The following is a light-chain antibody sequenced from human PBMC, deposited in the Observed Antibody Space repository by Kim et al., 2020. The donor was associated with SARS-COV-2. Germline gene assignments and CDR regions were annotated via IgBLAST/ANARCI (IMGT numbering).Light chain of an antibody. CDR2: SNN. CDR3: AAWDDSLSGPV. CDR1: SSNIGSNY. V-gene: IGLV1-47*02. Sequence: ELTQPPSASGTPGQRVTISCSGSSSNIGSNYVYWYQQLPGTAPKLLFYSNNQRPSGVPDRFSGSKSGTSASLAISGLRSEDEADYYCAAWDDSLSGPVFGGGTQLTVL. J-gene: IGLJ3*02.